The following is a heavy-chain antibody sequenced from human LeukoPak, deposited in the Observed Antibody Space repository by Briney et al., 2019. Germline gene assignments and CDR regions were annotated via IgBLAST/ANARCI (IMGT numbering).Heavy chain of an antibody. Sequence: EASVKVSCKTSGYTFTDYYMHWVRQAPGQGLEWMGWINPNSGDTKYAQMFQGRVTLTRDTSITTAHMELSSLTSDYTAVYYCANTYSSGWYFHYWGQGTLVTVSS. D-gene: IGHD6-19*01. CDR3: ANTYSSGWYFHY. CDR2: INPNSGDT. J-gene: IGHJ4*02. CDR1: GYTFTDYY. V-gene: IGHV1-2*02.